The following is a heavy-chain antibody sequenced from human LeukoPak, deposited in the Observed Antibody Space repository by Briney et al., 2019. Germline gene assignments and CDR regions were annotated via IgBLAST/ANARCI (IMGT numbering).Heavy chain of an antibody. J-gene: IGHJ3*02. CDR2: ISWNSGSI. V-gene: IGHV3-9*01. CDR1: GFTFDDYA. Sequence: GGSLRLSCAASGFTFDDYAMHWVRQAPGKGLEWVSGISWNSGSIGYADSVKGRFTISRDNAKNSLYLQMNSLRAEDTALYYCAKDIVWRGYCSSTSCHDAFDIWGQGTMVTVSS. CDR3: AKDIVWRGYCSSTSCHDAFDI. D-gene: IGHD2-2*01.